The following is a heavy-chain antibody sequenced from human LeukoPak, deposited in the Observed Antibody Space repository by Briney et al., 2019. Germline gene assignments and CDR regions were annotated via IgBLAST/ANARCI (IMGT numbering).Heavy chain of an antibody. V-gene: IGHV4-39*07. CDR1: GGSISSSSYY. CDR2: IYYSGST. CDR3: ARTANYYYYMDV. J-gene: IGHJ6*03. Sequence: NPSETLSLTCTVSGGSISSSSYYWGWIRQPPGKGLEWIGSIYYSGSTYYNPSLKSRVTISVDTSKNQFSLKLSSVTAADTAVYYCARTANYYYYMDVWGKGTTVTVSS.